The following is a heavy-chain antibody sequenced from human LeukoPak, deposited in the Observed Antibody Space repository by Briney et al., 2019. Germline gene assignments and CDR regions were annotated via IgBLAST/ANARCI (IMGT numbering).Heavy chain of an antibody. CDR2: ITKKTAI. CDR3: ARGTYYSGSGPGNWSDP. Sequence: PGGSLRLSCAASGFSVTDYYMNWIRQSPGKGLEWVSHITKKTAIEYADSVKGRFTISRDNANNLLLLQMDSLRPEDTGVYYCARGTYYSGSGPGNWSDPWGHGTLVTVSS. J-gene: IGHJ5*02. V-gene: IGHV3-11*01. CDR1: GFSVTDYY. D-gene: IGHD3-10*01.